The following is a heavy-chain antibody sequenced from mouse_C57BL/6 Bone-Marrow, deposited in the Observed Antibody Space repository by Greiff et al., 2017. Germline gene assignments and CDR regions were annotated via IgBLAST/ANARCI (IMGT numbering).Heavy chain of an antibody. V-gene: IGHV1-81*01. CDR3: ARSIYDGYYTWFAY. CDR1: GYTFTSYG. D-gene: IGHD2-3*01. Sequence: LKESGAELARPGASVKLSCKASGYTFTSYGISWVKQRTGQGLEWIGEIYPRSGNTYYNEKFKGKATLTADKSSSTAYMELRSLTSEDSAVYFCARSIYDGYYTWFAYWGQGTLVTVSA. CDR2: IYPRSGNT. J-gene: IGHJ3*01.